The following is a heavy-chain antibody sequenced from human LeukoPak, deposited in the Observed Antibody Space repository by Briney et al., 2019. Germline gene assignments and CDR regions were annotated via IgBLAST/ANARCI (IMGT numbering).Heavy chain of an antibody. CDR3: ARGIDYTNYPPGDY. Sequence: GGSLRLSCAASGFTFSSYSMNWVRQAPGKGLEWVSAINWNGGSTAYADSVTGRFTISRDNARNSLYLQMNSLRGEDTALYYCARGIDYTNYPPGDYWGQGTLVTVSS. V-gene: IGHV3-20*04. D-gene: IGHD4-11*01. CDR1: GFTFSSYS. J-gene: IGHJ4*02. CDR2: INWNGGST.